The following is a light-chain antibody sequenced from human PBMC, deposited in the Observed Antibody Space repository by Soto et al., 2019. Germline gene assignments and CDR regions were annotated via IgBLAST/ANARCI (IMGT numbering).Light chain of an antibody. CDR2: DTS. V-gene: IGLV7-46*01. CDR3: LLSYSGARV. J-gene: IGLJ1*01. Sequence: QAVVTQEPSLTVSPGGTVTLTCGSSTGAVTSGHYPYWFQQKPGQAPRRLIYDTSKKHSWTPARFSGSLLGGKAALTLSGAQPEDEAEYYCLLSYSGARVFGTGTKVTVL. CDR1: TGAVTSGHY.